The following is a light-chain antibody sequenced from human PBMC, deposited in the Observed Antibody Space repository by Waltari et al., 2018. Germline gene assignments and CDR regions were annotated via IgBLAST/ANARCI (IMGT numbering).Light chain of an antibody. CDR1: SCVVVGYNY. V-gene: IGLV2-14*01. CDR3: CSFTSRSTWV. CDR2: DVS. Sequence: QSALTQPASVSGSPGQSHTISGPATSCVVVGYNYVSWYQQHPGKVPKLLIFDVSNRPSGVSNRFSGSKSGNTASLTISGLQAEDESDYYCCSFTSRSTWVFGGGTKLTVL. J-gene: IGLJ3*02.